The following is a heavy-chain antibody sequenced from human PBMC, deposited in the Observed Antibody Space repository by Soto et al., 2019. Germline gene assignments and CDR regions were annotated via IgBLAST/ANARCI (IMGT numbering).Heavy chain of an antibody. D-gene: IGHD4-17*01. CDR2: ISSSGGTT. CDR1: GGTFSSYA. CDR3: ARDAYGDYLFDS. J-gene: IGHJ4*02. V-gene: IGHV3-48*01. Sequence: GGSLRLSWAASGGTFSSYAMSWVRQAPGKGLEWISDISSSGGTTYHADSVKGRFTISRDNSNNTLYLQMNSLRAEDTAVYYCARDAYGDYLFDSWGQGTLVTVS.